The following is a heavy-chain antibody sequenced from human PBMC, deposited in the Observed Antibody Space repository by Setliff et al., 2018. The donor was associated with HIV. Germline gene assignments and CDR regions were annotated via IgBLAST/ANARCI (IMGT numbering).Heavy chain of an antibody. V-gene: IGHV3-23*01. CDR1: GFTFSNHA. J-gene: IGHJ6*02. Sequence: PGGSLRLSCAASGFTFSNHAMSWVRQAPGKGLEWVSVISGSGGSPYYANSVKGRFTISRDNSKKMVFLQMNGLRAEDTAVYYCARDYLYYNLYNGSPVYGMDVWGQGTTVTVSS. CDR3: ARDYLYYNLYNGSPVYGMDV. CDR2: ISGSGGSP. D-gene: IGHD3-3*01.